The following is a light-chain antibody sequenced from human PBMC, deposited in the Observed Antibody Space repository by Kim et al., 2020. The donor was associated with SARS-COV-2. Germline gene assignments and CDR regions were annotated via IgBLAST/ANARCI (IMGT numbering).Light chain of an antibody. CDR3: QQYGSSPRT. V-gene: IGKV3-20*01. CDR2: GTS. J-gene: IGKJ1*01. Sequence: SPGERATLSWRASQSVRNTALGWYQQKPGQAPRLLIYGTSSRAAGIPDRFSGSGSGTDFTLTINRLEPEDFAVYYCQQYGSSPRTFGQGTKVDIK. CDR1: QSVRNTA.